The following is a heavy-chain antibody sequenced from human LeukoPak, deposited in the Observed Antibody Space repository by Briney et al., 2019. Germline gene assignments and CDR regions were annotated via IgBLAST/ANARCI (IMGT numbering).Heavy chain of an antibody. CDR2: INHSGST. D-gene: IGHD3-10*01. Sequence: TSSETLSLTCAVYGGSFSGYYWSWIRQPPGKGLEWIGEINHSGSTNYNPSLKSRVTISVDTSKNQFSLKLSSVTAADTAVYYCARGMVRGAGFDYWGQGTLVTVSS. CDR3: ARGMVRGAGFDY. CDR1: GGSFSGYY. V-gene: IGHV4-34*01. J-gene: IGHJ4*02.